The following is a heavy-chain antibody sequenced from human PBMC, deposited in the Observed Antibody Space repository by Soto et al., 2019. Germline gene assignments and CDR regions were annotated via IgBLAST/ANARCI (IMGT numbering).Heavy chain of an antibody. CDR1: GFTFSSYE. J-gene: IGHJ6*02. CDR3: TGPPSYYYDSSGSTV. CDR2: ISSSGSTI. Sequence: GGSLRLSCAASGFTFSSYEMNWVRQAPGKGLEWVSYISSSGSTIYYADSVKGRLTISRDNAKNSLYLQMNSLRAEDTAVYYCTGPPSYYYDSSGSTVWGQGTTVTVSS. V-gene: IGHV3-48*03. D-gene: IGHD3-22*01.